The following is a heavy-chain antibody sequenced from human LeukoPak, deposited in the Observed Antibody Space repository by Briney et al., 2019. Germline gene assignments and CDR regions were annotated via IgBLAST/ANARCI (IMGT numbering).Heavy chain of an antibody. CDR3: ARGSSYYYDSSGYPFDY. V-gene: IGHV4-59*01. J-gene: IGHJ4*02. CDR2: IYYSGST. CDR1: GGSISSYC. D-gene: IGHD3-22*01. Sequence: SETLSLTCTVSGGSISSYCWSWIRQPPGKGLEWIGYIYYSGSTNYNPSLKSRVTISVDTSKNQFSLKLSSVTAADTAVYYCARGSSYYYDSSGYPFDYWGQGTLVTVSS.